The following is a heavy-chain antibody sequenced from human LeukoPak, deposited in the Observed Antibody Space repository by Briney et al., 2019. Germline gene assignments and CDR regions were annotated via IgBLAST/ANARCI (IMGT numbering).Heavy chain of an antibody. CDR2: TYFRSKWYN. Sequence: SQTPSLTCAISGDSVSSDTAAWNWIRQSPSRGLEWLGRTYFRSKWYNDYALWLKGRITVNPDTSKNQFSLQLNSVTPEDTAVYYCARDGYVLHTLDYWGQGTLVTVSS. J-gene: IGHJ4*02. D-gene: IGHD2/OR15-2a*01. CDR3: ARDGYVLHTLDY. CDR1: GDSVSSDTAA. V-gene: IGHV6-1*01.